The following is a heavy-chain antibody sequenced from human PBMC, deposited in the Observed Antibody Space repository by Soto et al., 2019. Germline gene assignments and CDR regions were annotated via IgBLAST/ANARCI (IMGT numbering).Heavy chain of an antibody. Sequence: GGSLRLSCAASGFTFSSYSMNWVRQAPGKGLEWVSSISSSSSYIYYADSVKGRFTISRDNAKNSLYLQMNSLRAEDTAVYYCARSPTYSSSWYFFDYWGQGTLVTVSS. CDR3: ARSPTYSSSWYFFDY. J-gene: IGHJ4*02. CDR1: GFTFSSYS. CDR2: ISSSSSYI. D-gene: IGHD6-13*01. V-gene: IGHV3-21*01.